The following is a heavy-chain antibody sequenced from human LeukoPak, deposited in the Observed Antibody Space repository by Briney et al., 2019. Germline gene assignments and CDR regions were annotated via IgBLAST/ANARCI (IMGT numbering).Heavy chain of an antibody. CDR2: IYLGDSDT. D-gene: IGHD4-23*01. V-gene: IGHV5-51*01. Sequence: GESLKISCKGFGYSFTNYWIGWVRQMPGKGLEWMGIIYLGDSDTRYSPSFQGRVTISADKSITTAYLQWSSLKASDTAIYYCASRPFETTVVPWDFYWGQGTQVTVSS. J-gene: IGHJ4*02. CDR1: GYSFTNYW. CDR3: ASRPFETTVVPWDFY.